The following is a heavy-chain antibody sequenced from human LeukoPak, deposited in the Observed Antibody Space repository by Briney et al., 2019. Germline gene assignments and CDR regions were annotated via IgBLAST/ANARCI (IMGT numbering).Heavy chain of an antibody. Sequence: GGSLRLSCAASGFTFSSYAMSWVRQAPGKGLEWGSAIRGSGGRTYYADSVKGRFTISRDNSKNTLYLQMNSLRAEDTAVYYCAKVHDILTGLYYFDYWGQGTLVTVSS. J-gene: IGHJ4*02. CDR1: GFTFSSYA. V-gene: IGHV3-23*01. CDR2: IRGSGGRT. CDR3: AKVHDILTGLYYFDY. D-gene: IGHD3-9*01.